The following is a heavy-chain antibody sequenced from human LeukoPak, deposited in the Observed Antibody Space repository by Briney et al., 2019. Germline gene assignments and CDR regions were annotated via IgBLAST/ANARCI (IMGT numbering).Heavy chain of an antibody. V-gene: IGHV4-59*01. J-gene: IGHJ4*02. CDR1: GGSISSYY. CDR3: ARNSHYYGSGVDY. CDR2: IYYSGST. Sequence: SETLSHTCTVSGGSISSYYWSWIRQPPGKGLEWIGYIYYSGSTNYNPSLKSRVTISVDTSKNQFSLKLSSVTAADTAVYYCARNSHYYGSGVDYWGQGTLVTVSS. D-gene: IGHD3-10*01.